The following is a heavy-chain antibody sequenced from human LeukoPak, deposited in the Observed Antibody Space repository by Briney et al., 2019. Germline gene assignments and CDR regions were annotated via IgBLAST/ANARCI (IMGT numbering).Heavy chain of an antibody. V-gene: IGHV1-18*01. J-gene: IGHJ4*02. D-gene: IGHD3-22*01. CDR2: ISAYNGNV. CDR1: GYSFISYG. CDR3: ARDIHYSDSSGYPEY. Sequence: GASVKVSCKASGYSFISYGISWVGQAPGQGLEWMGSISAYNGNVNYAQKLQGRVTMTTDTSTSTAYMELRSLRSDDTAVYYCARDIHYSDSSGYPEYWGQGTLVTVSS.